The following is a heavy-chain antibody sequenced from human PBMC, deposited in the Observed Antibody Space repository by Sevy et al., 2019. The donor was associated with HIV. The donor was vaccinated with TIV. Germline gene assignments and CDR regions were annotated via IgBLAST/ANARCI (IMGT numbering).Heavy chain of an antibody. J-gene: IGHJ4*02. D-gene: IGHD6-13*01. CDR2: LKSDVYGGTV. V-gene: IGHV3-49*04. Sequence: GGSPRLSCTASGFTFGDYCMSLVRQAPGKGLEWVAFLKSDVYGGTVDHAASVRGRFVISRDDSKTIAYLQMNDLKTEDTGVYYCTRWKAAQSIFDYWGQGALVTVSS. CDR3: TRWKAAQSIFDY. CDR1: GFTFGDYC.